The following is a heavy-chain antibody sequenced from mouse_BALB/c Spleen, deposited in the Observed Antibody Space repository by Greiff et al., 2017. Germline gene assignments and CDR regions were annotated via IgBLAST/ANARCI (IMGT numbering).Heavy chain of an antibody. V-gene: IGHV1-63*02. J-gene: IGHJ4*01. Sequence: QVQLQQSGAELVRPGTSVKISCKASGYTFTNYWLGWVKQRPGHGLEWIGDIYPGGGYTNYNEKFKGKATLTADTSSSTAYMQLSSLTSEDSAVYFCARDYHGGAMDYWGQGTSVTVSS. D-gene: IGHD1-1*02. CDR1: GYTFTNYW. CDR2: IYPGGGYT. CDR3: ARDYHGGAMDY.